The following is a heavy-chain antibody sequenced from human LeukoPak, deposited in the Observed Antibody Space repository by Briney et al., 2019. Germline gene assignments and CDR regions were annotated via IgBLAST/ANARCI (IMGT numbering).Heavy chain of an antibody. CDR3: ARDGGSSWYFDY. CDR1: GLTVDSND. J-gene: IGHJ4*02. D-gene: IGHD6-13*01. Sequence: GGSLRLSCAASGLTVDSNDMSWVRQAPGKGLEWVSYISSSGNTTYHADSVKGRFTISRDNAKNSLYLQMSSLRAEDTAVYYCARDGGSSWYFDYWGQGTLVTVSS. CDR2: ISSSGNTT. V-gene: IGHV3-48*03.